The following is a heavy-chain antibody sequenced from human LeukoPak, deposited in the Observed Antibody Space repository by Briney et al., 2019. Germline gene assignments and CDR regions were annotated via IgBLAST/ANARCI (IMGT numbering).Heavy chain of an antibody. D-gene: IGHD6-19*01. CDR2: IWFDGSSI. CDR1: GFNFSSYG. V-gene: IGHV3-33*01. Sequence: GGSLRLSCAASGFNFSSYGMHWVRQAPGKGLEWVTSIWFDGSSIHYADSVKGRVIISRDDSKSALYLQMNSLRAEDTAIYYCARDSLPMAVTGPFDHWGQGALVTVSS. CDR3: ARDSLPMAVTGPFDH. J-gene: IGHJ4*02.